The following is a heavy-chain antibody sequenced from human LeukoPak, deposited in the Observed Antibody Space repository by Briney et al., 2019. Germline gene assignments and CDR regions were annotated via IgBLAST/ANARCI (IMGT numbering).Heavy chain of an antibody. Sequence: GGSLRLSCVASGFTFSTYWMSWVRQAPGKGLEWVANINQDGSEKYYVDSVKGRFTISRDNAKNSLYLQMNSLRAEDTAVYYCAREGCSGGSCYHSWFDPWGQGTLVTVSS. J-gene: IGHJ5*02. V-gene: IGHV3-7*01. CDR2: INQDGSEK. CDR3: AREGCSGGSCYHSWFDP. D-gene: IGHD2-15*01. CDR1: GFTFSTYW.